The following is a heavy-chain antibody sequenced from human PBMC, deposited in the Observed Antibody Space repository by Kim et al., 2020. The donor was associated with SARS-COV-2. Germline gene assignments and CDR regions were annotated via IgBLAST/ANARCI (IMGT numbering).Heavy chain of an antibody. J-gene: IGHJ4*02. V-gene: IGHV3-11*04. CDR2: ISGDTSTL. CDR1: GITFSDYY. Sequence: GGSLRLSCAASGITFSDYYMSWIRQTPGKGLEWVSYISGDTSTLYYADSVKGRFTISRDNAKRSLYLQMNSLRAEDTAVYYCASSDTRSGSYAHFDYWGQGTLVTVSS. CDR3: ASSDTRSGSYAHFDY. D-gene: IGHD3-10*01.